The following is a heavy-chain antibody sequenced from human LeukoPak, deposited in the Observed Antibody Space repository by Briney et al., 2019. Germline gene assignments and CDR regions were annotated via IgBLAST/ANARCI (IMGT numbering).Heavy chain of an antibody. Sequence: GASVKVSCKASGYTFTSYGISWVRQAPGQGLEWMGWISAYNGNTNYAQKLQGRVTMTTDTSTSTAYMELRSLRSDDTAVYYCARAIPAAIPPWFDPWGQGTLVTVSS. CDR3: ARAIPAAIPPWFDP. CDR2: ISAYNGNT. J-gene: IGHJ5*02. CDR1: GYTFTSYG. D-gene: IGHD2-2*01. V-gene: IGHV1-18*01.